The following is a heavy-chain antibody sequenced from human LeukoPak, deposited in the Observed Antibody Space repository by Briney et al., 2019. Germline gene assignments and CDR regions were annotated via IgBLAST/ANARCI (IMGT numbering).Heavy chain of an antibody. J-gene: IGHJ4*02. V-gene: IGHV4-34*01. CDR1: GGSFSGYY. Sequence: PSETLSLTCAVYGGSFSGYYWIWIRQPPGKGLEWIGEINHSGSTNYNPSLKSRVTISLDTSKNQLSLRLSSVTAADTAVYFCARAPYGGASDYWGQGTLVTVSS. D-gene: IGHD4-23*01. CDR3: ARAPYGGASDY. CDR2: INHSGST.